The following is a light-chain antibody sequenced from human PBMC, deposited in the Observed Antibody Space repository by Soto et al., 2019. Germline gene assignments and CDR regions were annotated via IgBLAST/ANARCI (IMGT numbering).Light chain of an antibody. CDR3: QQYDNLPLT. Sequence: DIQMTQSPSSVSASVGDRVSITCQASQDISNYLNWYQQKPGKAPKLLIYDASNLETGVPSRFSGSGSGTDFTFTISSLQPEDIATYYCQQYDNLPLTFGQGTRRRL. V-gene: IGKV1-33*01. J-gene: IGKJ5*01. CDR2: DAS. CDR1: QDISNY.